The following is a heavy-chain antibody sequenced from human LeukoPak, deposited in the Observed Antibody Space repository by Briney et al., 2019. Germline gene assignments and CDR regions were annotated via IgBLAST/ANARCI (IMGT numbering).Heavy chain of an antibody. CDR1: GFTFSSYS. CDR3: ARAQYCSGGSCPLAEYFQH. V-gene: IGHV3-21*01. J-gene: IGHJ1*01. D-gene: IGHD2-15*01. Sequence: GGSLRLSRAASGFTFSSYSMNWVRQAPGKGLEWVSSISSSSSYIYYADSVKGRFTISRDNAKNSLYLQMNSLRAEDTAVYYCARAQYCSGGSCPLAEYFQHWGQGTLVTVSS. CDR2: ISSSSSYI.